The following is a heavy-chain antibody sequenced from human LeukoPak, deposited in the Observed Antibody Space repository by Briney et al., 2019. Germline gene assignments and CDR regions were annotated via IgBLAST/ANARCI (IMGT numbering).Heavy chain of an antibody. D-gene: IGHD3-9*01. CDR2: IYYSGST. CDR1: GGSISSSSYY. J-gene: IGHJ5*02. CDR3: ARHVPYYDILTGYYKSTWFDP. Sequence: SETLSLACTVSGGSISSSSYYWGWIRQPPGKGLEWIGSIYYSGSTYYNPSLKSRVTISVDTSKNQFSLKLGSVTAADTAVYYCARHVPYYDILTGYYKSTWFDPWGQGALVTVSS. V-gene: IGHV4-39*01.